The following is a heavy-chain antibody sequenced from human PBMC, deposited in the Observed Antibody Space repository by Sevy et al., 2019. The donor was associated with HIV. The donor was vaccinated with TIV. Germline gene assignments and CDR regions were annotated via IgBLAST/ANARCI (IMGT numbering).Heavy chain of an antibody. CDR3: ARDGYYYGSAFAYYFDY. CDR1: GFTFSNYW. CDR2: IKQDGSEK. Sequence: GGSLRLSGAASGFTFSNYWMSWVRQAPGKGLEWVANIKQDGSEKYYVDSVKGRFTISRDNAKNSLYLQIDSLRAEDTAVYYCARDGYYYGSAFAYYFDYWGQGTLVTVSS. D-gene: IGHD3-10*01. V-gene: IGHV3-7*01. J-gene: IGHJ4*02.